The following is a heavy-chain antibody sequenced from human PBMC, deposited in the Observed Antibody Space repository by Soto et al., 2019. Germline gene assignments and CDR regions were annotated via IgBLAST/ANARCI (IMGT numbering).Heavy chain of an antibody. D-gene: IGHD6-19*01. V-gene: IGHV3-23*01. J-gene: IGHJ4*02. CDR2: ISGSGGST. CDR3: AKPSSPPIAVAVLLPVD. Sequence: EVQLLESGGGLVQPAGSLRLSCAASGFTFSSYAMSWVRQAPGKGLEWASAISGSGGSTYYADSVKGRFTISRDNSKNTLYLQMNSLRAEDTAVYYCAKPSSPPIAVAVLLPVDWGQGTLVTVSS. CDR1: GFTFSSYA.